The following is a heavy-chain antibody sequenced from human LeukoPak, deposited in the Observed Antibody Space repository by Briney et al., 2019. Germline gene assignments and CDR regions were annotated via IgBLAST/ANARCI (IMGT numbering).Heavy chain of an antibody. V-gene: IGHV3-30-3*01. Sequence: GGAPRPLWGGLGFTLSSLPMHWVGRAPGRGREWVAVISDDGGNKHYADSVKGRFTISRDNSKNALYLQMNSLRPDDTAVYYCARGTSVIPFDYWGQGALVTVSS. D-gene: IGHD4-17*01. CDR3: ARGTSVIPFDY. CDR1: GFTLSSLP. CDR2: ISDDGGNK. J-gene: IGHJ4*02.